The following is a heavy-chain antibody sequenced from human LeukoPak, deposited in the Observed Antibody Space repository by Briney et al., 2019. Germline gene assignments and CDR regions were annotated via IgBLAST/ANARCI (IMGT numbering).Heavy chain of an antibody. Sequence: PGGSLRLSCAASGFTFSGSAMHWVRQASGKGLEWVGRIRSKANSHATAYAASVKGRFTISRDGSKNTAYLQMNSLKTEDTAVYYCTTLFDYGDQFDYWGQGTLVTVSS. J-gene: IGHJ4*02. V-gene: IGHV3-73*01. D-gene: IGHD4-17*01. CDR2: IRSKANSHAT. CDR1: GFTFSGSA. CDR3: TTLFDYGDQFDY.